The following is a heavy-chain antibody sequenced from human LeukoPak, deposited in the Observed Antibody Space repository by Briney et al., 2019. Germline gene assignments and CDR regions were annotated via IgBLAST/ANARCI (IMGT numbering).Heavy chain of an antibody. Sequence: SVKVSCKASGGAFSSYAISWVRQAPGQGLEWMVRIIPNLGIANYAQKFQGRVTITADKSTSTAYMELSSLRSEDTAVYYCARLIDIVVVPAANGSHWGQGTLVTVSS. CDR3: ARLIDIVVVPAANGSH. CDR1: GGAFSSYA. CDR2: IIPNLGIA. J-gene: IGHJ4*02. V-gene: IGHV1-69*04. D-gene: IGHD2-2*01.